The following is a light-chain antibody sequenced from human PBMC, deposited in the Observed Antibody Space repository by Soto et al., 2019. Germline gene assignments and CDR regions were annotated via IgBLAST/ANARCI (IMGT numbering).Light chain of an antibody. J-gene: IGLJ1*01. CDR2: EVN. CDR1: RSDVGGYNY. V-gene: IGLV2-8*01. CDR3: SSYAGSNNYV. Sequence: QSALTQPPSASGSPGRSVTISCTGTRSDVGGYNYVSWYQQHPGKAPKLMIYEVNQRPSGVPDRFSGSKSGNTASLTVSGLQAEDEADYYCSSYAGSNNYVFGTGTKVTVL.